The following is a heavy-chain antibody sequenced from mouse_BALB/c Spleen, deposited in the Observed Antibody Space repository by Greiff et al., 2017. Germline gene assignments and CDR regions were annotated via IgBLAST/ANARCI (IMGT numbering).Heavy chain of an antibody. CDR2: IHPGSGGT. CDR1: GYTSTDYE. J-gene: IGHJ3*01. CDR3: TREGKTLLLRLPAWFAY. V-gene: IGHV1-15*01. D-gene: IGHD1-2*01. Sequence: QVQLQRSGAELVRPGASVKLSCKALGYTSTDYEMHWVKQTPVHGLEWIGAIHPGSGGTAYNQKFKGKATLTADKSSSTAYMELSSLTSEDSAVYYCTREGKTLLLRLPAWFAYWGQGTLVTVSA.